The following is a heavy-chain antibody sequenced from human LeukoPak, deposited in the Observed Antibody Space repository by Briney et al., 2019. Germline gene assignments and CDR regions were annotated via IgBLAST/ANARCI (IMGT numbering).Heavy chain of an antibody. D-gene: IGHD3-22*01. CDR2: IKQDGSEK. J-gene: IGHJ6*02. CDR3: ASSRVYSDSSGWTYGMDV. CDR1: GFTFSNYW. Sequence: GGSLRLSCAASGFTFSNYWMSWVRQAPGKGLEWVASIKQDGSEKYYVDSVKGRFTISRDNAKNSLYLQMNSLRAEDTAVYFCASSRVYSDSSGWTYGMDVWGQGTTVTVSS. V-gene: IGHV3-7*01.